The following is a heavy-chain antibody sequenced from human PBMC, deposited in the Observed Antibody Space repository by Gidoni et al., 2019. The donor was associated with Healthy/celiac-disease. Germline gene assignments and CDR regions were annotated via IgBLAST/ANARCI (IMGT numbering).Heavy chain of an antibody. D-gene: IGHD2-15*01. J-gene: IGHJ6*02. Sequence: EVQLVESGGGLVQPGGSLRLSCAASGFTFSSYSMNWVRQAPGKGLEWVSYISSSSSTIYYADSVKGRFTISRDNAKNSLYLQMNSLRDEDTAVYYCARDWSCSGGSCPISIRIYYYYYGMDVWGQGTTVTVSS. V-gene: IGHV3-48*02. CDR2: ISSSSSTI. CDR3: ARDWSCSGGSCPISIRIYYYYYGMDV. CDR1: GFTFSSYS.